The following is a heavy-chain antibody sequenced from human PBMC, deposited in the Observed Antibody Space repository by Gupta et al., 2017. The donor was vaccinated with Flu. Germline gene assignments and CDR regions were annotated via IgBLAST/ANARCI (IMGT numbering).Heavy chain of an antibody. Sequence: EVQLVESGGGLVKPGGSLRLSCAASGFTFSSYSMNWVRQAPGKGLEWVSSISSSSTYIKYADSVKGRFTISRDNAKNALYLQMNSLRAEDTAVYYCARVQGNEYGSGYYDHWGQGTLVTVSS. CDR3: ARVQGNEYGSGYYDH. J-gene: IGHJ4*02. CDR2: ISSSSTYI. D-gene: IGHD6-19*01. V-gene: IGHV3-21*01. CDR1: GFTFSSYS.